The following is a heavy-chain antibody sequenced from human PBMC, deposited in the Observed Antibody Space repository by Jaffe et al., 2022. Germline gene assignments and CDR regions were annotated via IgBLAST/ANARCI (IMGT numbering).Heavy chain of an antibody. D-gene: IGHD6-13*01. CDR3: ATTRPPTSPSSSRRYYYYYMDV. Sequence: QVQLVESGGGVVQPGGSLRLSCAASGFTFSSYGMHWVRQAPGKGLEWVAFIRYDGSNKYYADSVKGRFTISRDNSKNTLYLQMNSLRAEDTAVYYCATTRPPTSPSSSRRYYYYYMDVWGKGTTVTVSS. CDR1: GFTFSSYG. CDR2: IRYDGSNK. J-gene: IGHJ6*03. V-gene: IGHV3-30*02.